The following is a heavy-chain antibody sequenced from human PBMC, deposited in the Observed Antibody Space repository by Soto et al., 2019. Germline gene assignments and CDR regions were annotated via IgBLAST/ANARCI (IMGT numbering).Heavy chain of an antibody. CDR3: ARGDSFDY. V-gene: IGHV4-59*01. CDR2: IYYSGST. Sequence: QVQLQESGPGLVKPSETLSLTCTVSGGSISSYYWSWIRQPPGKGLEWIGYIYYSGSTNYSPSLKSRVTISVDTSKNQFSLKLSSVTAADTAVYYCARGDSFDYWGQGTLVTVSS. J-gene: IGHJ4*02. CDR1: GGSISSYY.